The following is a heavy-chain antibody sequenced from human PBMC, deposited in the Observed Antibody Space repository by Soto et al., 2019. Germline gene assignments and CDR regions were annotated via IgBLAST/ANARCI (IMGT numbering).Heavy chain of an antibody. CDR2: ISTSIDAT. CDR3: AKDRTVAARNFDY. V-gene: IGHV3-23*01. CDR1: GFAFSNYA. Sequence: QTGGSLRLSCAASGFAFSNYAMHWVRQAPGKGLEWVSSISTSIDATYYADSVKGRFTISRDDSKNTLYLQMNSLRAEDSAVYYCAKDRTVAARNFDYWGQGTQVTVSS. D-gene: IGHD6-6*01. J-gene: IGHJ4*02.